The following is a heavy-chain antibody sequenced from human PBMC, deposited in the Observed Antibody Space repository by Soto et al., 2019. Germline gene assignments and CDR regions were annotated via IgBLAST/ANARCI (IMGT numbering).Heavy chain of an antibody. CDR2: IVVGSGNT. Sequence: SVKVSFKDSGCTFTSSAVQWVRQARGQRLECVGWIVVGSGNTNYAQKFQERVTITRDMSTSTAYMELSSLRSEDTAVYYCAADSRYCSSTSCYYYYGMDVWGQGTTVTV. J-gene: IGHJ6*02. V-gene: IGHV1-58*01. CDR3: AADSRYCSSTSCYYYYGMDV. D-gene: IGHD2-2*01. CDR1: GCTFTSSA.